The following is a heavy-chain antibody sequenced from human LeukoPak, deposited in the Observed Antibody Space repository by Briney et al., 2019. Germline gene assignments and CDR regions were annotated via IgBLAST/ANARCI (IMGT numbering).Heavy chain of an antibody. CDR2: VNRDGSET. J-gene: IGHJ6*02. Sequence: GGPLRLSCAASGFALSSHWMTWVRQVPGRGPEWVANVNRDGSETYYLDSVKGRFTISKDNAKNSLYLQMNSLRAEDTALYHCARNNGMDVWGQGTTVIVSS. CDR3: ARNNGMDV. V-gene: IGHV3-7*03. CDR1: GFALSSHW.